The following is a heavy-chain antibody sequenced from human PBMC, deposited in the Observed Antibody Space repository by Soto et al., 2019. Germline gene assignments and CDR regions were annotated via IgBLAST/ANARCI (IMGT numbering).Heavy chain of an antibody. CDR1: GGSISSSY. CDR3: AKYDILPGTHDAFDL. V-gene: IGHV4-59*08. J-gene: IGHJ3*01. D-gene: IGHD3-9*01. Sequence: SETLSVTCPVSGGSISSSYWSWIRQPPGKGLEWIAYISYSGSTNYNHSLKSRANISLDSSRNQFSLKLSSVTAADTAVYYCAKYDILPGTHDAFDLWRQGTMVTVSS. CDR2: ISYSGST.